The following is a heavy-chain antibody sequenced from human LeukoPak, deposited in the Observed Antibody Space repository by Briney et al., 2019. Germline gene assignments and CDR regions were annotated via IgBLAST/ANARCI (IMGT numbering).Heavy chain of an antibody. CDR3: AEGSSWYFDY. V-gene: IGHV3-30-3*01. CDR1: GFTFSSYA. D-gene: IGHD6-13*01. CDR2: ISYDGSNK. J-gene: IGHJ4*02. Sequence: GGSLRLSCAASGFTFSSYAMHWVRQAPGKGLEWVVVISYDGSNKYYADSVKGRFTISRDNSKNTLYLQMNSLRAEDTAVYYCAEGSSWYFDYWGQGTLVTVSS.